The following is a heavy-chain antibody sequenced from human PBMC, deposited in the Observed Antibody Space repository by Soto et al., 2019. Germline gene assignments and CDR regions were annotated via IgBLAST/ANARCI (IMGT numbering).Heavy chain of an antibody. J-gene: IGHJ1*01. CDR1: GGAISSGGYY. Sequence: QVQLQESGPGLVKPSQTLALTCTVSGGAISSGGYYSSWIRQPPGQGLWWIGYLYYSGSTYYNTSLTSRVTISVDTSKNQFSLKLSSVTAADTAVYYCARDHPPWGQCTLVTVSS. V-gene: IGHV4-31*03. CDR2: LYYSGST. CDR3: ARDHPP.